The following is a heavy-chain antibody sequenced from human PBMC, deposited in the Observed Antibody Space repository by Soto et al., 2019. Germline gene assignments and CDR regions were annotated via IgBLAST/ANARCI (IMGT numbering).Heavy chain of an antibody. CDR3: AKGFRSLEWYSLAPFDY. CDR1: GFTFDTYA. CDR2: IGSSGST. J-gene: IGHJ4*02. Sequence: PGGSLRLSCVASGFTFDTYALNWVRQAPGKGLEWVSAIGSSGSTYYADSVKGRFTISRDTPKKTLYLQMNGLRVEDTAKYYCAKGFRSLEWYSLAPFDYWGQGALVTVSS. V-gene: IGHV3-23*01. D-gene: IGHD3-3*01.